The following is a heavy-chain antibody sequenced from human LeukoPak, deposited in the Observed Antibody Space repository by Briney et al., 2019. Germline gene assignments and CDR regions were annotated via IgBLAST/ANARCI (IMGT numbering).Heavy chain of an antibody. CDR2: IGTAGDT. CDR3: ARVPWRRDDCYYDFVGMDV. CDR1: GFTFSSYD. D-gene: IGHD2-21*01. J-gene: IGHJ6*02. Sequence: PGGSLRLSCAASGFTFSSYDVHWVRQATGKGLEWVSAIGTAGDTYYPGSVTGRFTISRENAKNSLYLRVNSLRAGDTAVYYCARVPWRRDDCYYDFVGMDVWYQGNTVTVS. V-gene: IGHV3-13*01.